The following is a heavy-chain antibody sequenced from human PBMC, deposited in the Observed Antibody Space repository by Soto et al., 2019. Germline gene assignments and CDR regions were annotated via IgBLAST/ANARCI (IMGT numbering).Heavy chain of an antibody. D-gene: IGHD2-2*01. V-gene: IGHV4-39*07. CDR2: IYHSGST. CDR1: GGSISSSNYY. CDR3: ARVPDR. Sequence: SETLSFTCTVSGGSISSSNYYWGWIRQPPGKGLEWTGYIYHSGSTYYNPSLKSRVTISVDRSKNQFSLKLSSVTAADTAVYYCARVPDRWGQGTLVTVSS. J-gene: IGHJ5*02.